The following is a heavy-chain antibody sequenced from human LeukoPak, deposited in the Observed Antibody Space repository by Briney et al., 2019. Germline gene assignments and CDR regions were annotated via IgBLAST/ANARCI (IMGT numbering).Heavy chain of an antibody. CDR1: GFSFSTYW. J-gene: IGHJ4*02. CDR2: IKPDGSEK. V-gene: IGHV3-7*03. D-gene: IGHD5-24*01. CDR3: ARGQYTDGLSY. Sequence: GGSLRLSCAASGFSFSTYWMTWVRQAPGKGLEWVAIIKPDGSEKYYVDSVKGRFTISRDNAENSLFLQMNGLRPEDTAVFYYARGQYTDGLSYWGQGTLVTVSS.